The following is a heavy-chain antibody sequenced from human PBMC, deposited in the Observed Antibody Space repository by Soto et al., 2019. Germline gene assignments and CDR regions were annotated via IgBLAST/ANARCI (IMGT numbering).Heavy chain of an antibody. D-gene: IGHD6-19*01. CDR2: IYHGGTT. CDR1: GYSILSGSS. Sequence: SETLCLTCNVSGYSILSGSSCACIREPPGKGPEWIASIYHGGTTFYNPSLKSRITISVDTSNNQFSLKLTSVTAADTAVYYCARVHVMVVAGSTFDYWGHGTQVTVSS. J-gene: IGHJ4*01. CDR3: ARVHVMVVAGSTFDY. V-gene: IGHV4-38-2*02.